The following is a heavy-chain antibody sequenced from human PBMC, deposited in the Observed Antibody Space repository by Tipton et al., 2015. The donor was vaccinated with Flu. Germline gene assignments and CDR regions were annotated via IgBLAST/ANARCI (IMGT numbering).Heavy chain of an antibody. CDR2: IYYSGTT. CDR3: ARGSWAVRFDP. CDR1: GGSISSYTYC. J-gene: IGHJ5*02. V-gene: IGHV4-39*07. Sequence: TLSLTCTVSGGSISSYTYCWGWFRQSPGTGLEWIGSIYYSGTTYYNPSLKKRVTISVDTSKNQFSLSLPSVTAADPAMYYCARGSWAVRFDPWGQATLGTVSS. D-gene: IGHD6-6*01.